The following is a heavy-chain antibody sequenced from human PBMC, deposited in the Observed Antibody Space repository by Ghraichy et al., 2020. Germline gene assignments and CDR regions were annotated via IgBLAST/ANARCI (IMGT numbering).Heavy chain of an antibody. Sequence: SDTLSLTCTVSGVSISSSNNYWGWIRQSPGKGLEWIGSISYSGSTYHNPSLKSRLTISVDTSKNQFSLKLSSVTAADTAVYYCARHNSGSYLVDYWGQGTLVTVSS. CDR2: ISYSGST. CDR3: ARHNSGSYLVDY. V-gene: IGHV4-39*01. D-gene: IGHD1-26*01. J-gene: IGHJ4*02. CDR1: GVSISSSNNY.